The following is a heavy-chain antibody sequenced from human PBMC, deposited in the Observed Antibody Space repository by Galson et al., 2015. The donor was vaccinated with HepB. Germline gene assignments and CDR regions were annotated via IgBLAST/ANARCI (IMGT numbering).Heavy chain of an antibody. V-gene: IGHV4-4*07. Sequence: ETLSLTCTVSGDSISGYYWSWIRQPAGRGLEWIGRTYTSGSTNYNPSLESRVTMSVDTSKNQFSLKLTSVTAADTAVYYCAGGDVLTGYPPGGFWGQGVLVTVSS. J-gene: IGHJ4*02. CDR1: GDSISGYY. CDR2: TYTSGST. CDR3: AGGDVLTGYPPGGF. D-gene: IGHD3-9*01.